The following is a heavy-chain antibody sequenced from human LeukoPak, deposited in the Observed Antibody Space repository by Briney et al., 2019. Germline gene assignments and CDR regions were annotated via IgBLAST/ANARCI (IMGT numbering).Heavy chain of an antibody. CDR3: AREGAYVAFDI. CDR1: GFTFSDYS. D-gene: IGHD3-10*02. J-gene: IGHJ3*02. Sequence: GGSLRLSCAASGFTFSDYSMNWVRQAPGKGLEWVSYISSRSSTIQYADSVKGRFTISRDNAKNSVFLQMTSLRPEDTAVYFCAREGAYVAFDIWGHGAMVTVSS. V-gene: IGHV3-48*04. CDR2: ISSRSSTI.